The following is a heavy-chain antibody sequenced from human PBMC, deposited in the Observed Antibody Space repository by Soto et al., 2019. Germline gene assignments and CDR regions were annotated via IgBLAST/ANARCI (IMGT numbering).Heavy chain of an antibody. J-gene: IGHJ6*02. CDR2: IYYSGST. D-gene: IGHD2-21*01. CDR1: GGSISSGGYY. V-gene: IGHV4-31*03. Sequence: QVQLQESGPGLVKPSQTLSLTCTVSGGSISSGGYYWSWIRQHPGQGLEWIGYIYYSGSTYYNPSLERRVTISVDESKNQFSLKLSSVPAADTAVYYCARVVVLLLGYGMDVWGQGTTVTVSS. CDR3: ARVVVLLLGYGMDV.